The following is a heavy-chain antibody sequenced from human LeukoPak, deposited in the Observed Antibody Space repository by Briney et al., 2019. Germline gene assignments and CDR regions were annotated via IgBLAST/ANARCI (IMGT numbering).Heavy chain of an antibody. CDR1: GFTFNTYA. D-gene: IGHD5-18*01. Sequence: GGSLRLSCAASGFTFNTYAMSWVRQAPGKGLEWVSGISGNGGTTYCPDSVTGRFTISKDISKSTLYLQINSLRAEDTAIYYCAKMYGYSYGHIDYWGQGTLVTVST. V-gene: IGHV3-23*01. CDR3: AKMYGYSYGHIDY. CDR2: ISGNGGTT. J-gene: IGHJ4*02.